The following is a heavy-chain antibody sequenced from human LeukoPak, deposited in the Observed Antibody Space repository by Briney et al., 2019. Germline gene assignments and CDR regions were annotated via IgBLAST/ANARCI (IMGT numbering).Heavy chain of an antibody. CDR2: IGTAGDT. V-gene: IGHV3-13*01. Sequence: GGSLRLSCAASGFTFSSYDMHWVRQARGRGLEWVSAIGTAGDTYYPGSVKGRFTISRENAKNSLYLQMNSLRAGDTAVYYCARSYGGHYDYWGQGTLVTVSS. CDR1: GFTFSSYD. CDR3: ARSYGGHYDY. J-gene: IGHJ4*02. D-gene: IGHD4-23*01.